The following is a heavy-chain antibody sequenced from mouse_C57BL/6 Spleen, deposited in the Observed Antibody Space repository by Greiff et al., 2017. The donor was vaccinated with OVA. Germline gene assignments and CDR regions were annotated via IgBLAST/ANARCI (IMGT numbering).Heavy chain of an antibody. CDR1: GYAFSSYW. J-gene: IGHJ2*01. Sequence: QVQLQQSGAELVKPGASVKISCKASGYAFSSYWMNWVKQRPGKGLEWIGQIYPGDGDTNYNGKFKGKATLTADKSSSTAYMQLSSLTSEDSAVYFCARGGYDRSCFDYWGQGTTLTVSS. V-gene: IGHV1-80*01. D-gene: IGHD2-2*01. CDR3: ARGGYDRSCFDY. CDR2: IYPGDGDT.